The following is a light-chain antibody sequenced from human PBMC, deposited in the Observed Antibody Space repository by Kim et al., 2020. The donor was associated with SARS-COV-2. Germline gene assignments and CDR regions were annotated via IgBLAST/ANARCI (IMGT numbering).Light chain of an antibody. J-gene: IGLJ3*02. CDR2: DVT. Sequence: GQSVTISCTRTSSDVGGYAYVSWYQHHPGKVPKLIIHDVTRRPSGVPDRFSGSKSGNTASLTISGLQAEDEGDYYCFSYAGYYTLLFGGGTQLTVL. V-gene: IGLV2-11*01. CDR3: FSYAGYYTLL. CDR1: SSDVGGYAY.